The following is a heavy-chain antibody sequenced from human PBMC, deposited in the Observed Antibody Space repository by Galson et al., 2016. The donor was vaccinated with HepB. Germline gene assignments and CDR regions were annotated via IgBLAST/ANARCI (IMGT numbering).Heavy chain of an antibody. Sequence: SLRLACAVSRFTPRRHAAYWVRPAPGGGLHWMATMSDGGNREYYSEPVRGRFTISTDDASNTLHLHMNSLRVEDTAIYYCAREFSRYNSSVPFDYWGQGTPVTVSS. V-gene: IGHV3-30*03. CDR2: MSDGGNRE. CDR1: RFTPRRHA. D-gene: IGHD3-22*01. J-gene: IGHJ4*02. CDR3: AREFSRYNSSVPFDY.